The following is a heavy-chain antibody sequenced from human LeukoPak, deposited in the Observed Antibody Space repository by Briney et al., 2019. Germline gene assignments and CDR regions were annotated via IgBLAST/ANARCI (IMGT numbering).Heavy chain of an antibody. J-gene: IGHJ4*02. V-gene: IGHV1-46*01. CDR3: ASSRGYYPDY. CDR2: LKPSGASP. D-gene: IGHD3-22*01. Sequence: ASVKVSCTASGYTFTSHYMHWVRQAPAQGLEWMGILKPSGASPSYAQKFQGRVTMTRDTSTSTVYMELSSLRSEDTAVYYCASSRGYYPDYWGQGTLVTVSS. CDR1: GYTFTSHY.